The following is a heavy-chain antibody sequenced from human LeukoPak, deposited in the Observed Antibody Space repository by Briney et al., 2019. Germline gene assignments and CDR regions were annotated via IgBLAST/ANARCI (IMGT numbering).Heavy chain of an antibody. V-gene: IGHV3-48*02. D-gene: IGHD3-10*01. CDR1: GFTFSRNN. CDR3: ARKYSGSGNDFFDY. J-gene: IGHJ4*02. Sequence: GGSLRLSRAASGFTFSRNNMNWVRQAPGKGLEWVSFISTSGNTIYYVDSVKGRFTISRDNAKNSLYLQMNSLRDEDTAVYYCARKYSGSGNDFFDYWGQGTLVTVSS. CDR2: ISTSGNTI.